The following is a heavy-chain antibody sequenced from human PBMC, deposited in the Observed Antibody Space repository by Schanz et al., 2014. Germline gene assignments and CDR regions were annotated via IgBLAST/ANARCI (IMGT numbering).Heavy chain of an antibody. CDR1: GYTFTFTTSG. J-gene: IGHJ3*02. D-gene: IGHD6-13*01. V-gene: IGHV1-18*01. CDR2: INTYNGNT. Sequence: QVQLVQSGGEVKKPGASVKVSCKASGYTFTFTTSGISWVRQVPGQGLEWMGWINTYNGNTNYAQKYQGRVVMTTDTSTSTTYMEMRSLRSDDTAVYYCARNIIATARAYDIWGQGTMVTVSS. CDR3: ARNIIATARAYDI.